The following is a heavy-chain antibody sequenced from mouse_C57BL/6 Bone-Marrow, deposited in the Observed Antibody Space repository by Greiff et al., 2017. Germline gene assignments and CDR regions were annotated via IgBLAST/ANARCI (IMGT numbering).Heavy chain of an antibody. Sequence: EVQGVESGGDLVKPGGSLKLSCAASGFTFSSYGMSWVRQTPDKRLEWVATISSGGSYTYYPDSVKGRFTISRDNAKNTLYLQMSSLKSEDTAMYYCARPGDSNYGWFAYWGQGTLVTVSA. V-gene: IGHV5-6*01. CDR1: GFTFSSYG. J-gene: IGHJ3*01. D-gene: IGHD2-5*01. CDR2: ISSGGSYT. CDR3: ARPGDSNYGWFAY.